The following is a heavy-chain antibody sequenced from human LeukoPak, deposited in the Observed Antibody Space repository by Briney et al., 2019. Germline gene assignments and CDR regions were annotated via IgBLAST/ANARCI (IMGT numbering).Heavy chain of an antibody. CDR1: GFTFSSYW. D-gene: IGHD2-15*01. J-gene: IGHJ3*02. CDR2: INSDGSST. CDR3: ARGCSGGSCHHDAFDI. Sequence: GXLRLSCAASGFTFSSYWMHWVRQAPAKGLVWVSRINSDGSSTSYADSVKGRFTISRDNAKNTLYMEMNSLRAEDTAVYYCARGCSGGSCHHDAFDIWGQGTMVTVSS. V-gene: IGHV3-74*01.